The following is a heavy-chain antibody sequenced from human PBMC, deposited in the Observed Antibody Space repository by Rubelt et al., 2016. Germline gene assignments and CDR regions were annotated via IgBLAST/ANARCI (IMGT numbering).Heavy chain of an antibody. CDR1: GGSISSSSYY. D-gene: IGHD1-26*01. CDR3: ASPSYSGSYHDAFDI. CDR2: IYYSWSP. J-gene: IGHJ3*02. Sequence: QLQLQESGPGLVKPSETLSLTCTVSGGSISSSSYYWGWIRQPPGTGLEWIGSIYYSWSPYYNPSLRSWVAVSVAPSKNQCSLRRSPVTAADTAVYYCASPSYSGSYHDAFDIWGQGTMVTVSS. V-gene: IGHV4-39*01.